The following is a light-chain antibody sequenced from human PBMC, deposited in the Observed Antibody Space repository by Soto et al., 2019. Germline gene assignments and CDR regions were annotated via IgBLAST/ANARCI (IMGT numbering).Light chain of an antibody. Sequence: EVVMTQSPATLSVSLGDRATLSCRASQSVSSNLAWYQQKPGQAPRLLIYGASTRATGNRARFRGSGSGTEFTLIIRSLISEDFAVYSCQQYNNLSLTFDGRTKVEIK. J-gene: IGKJ4*01. V-gene: IGKV3-15*01. CDR2: GAS. CDR1: QSVSSN. CDR3: QQYNNLSLT.